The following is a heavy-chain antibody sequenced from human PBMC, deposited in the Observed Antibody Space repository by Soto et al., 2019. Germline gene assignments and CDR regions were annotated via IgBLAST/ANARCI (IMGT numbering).Heavy chain of an antibody. V-gene: IGHV4-39*01. CDR1: GGSISSSSYY. D-gene: IGHD3-16*01. CDR2: IYYSGST. Sequence: SETLSLTCTVSGGSISSSSYYWGWIRQPPGKGLEWIGSIYYSGSTYYNPSLKSRVTISVDTSKNQFSLKLSSVTAADTAVYYCASGAGGGYSFDYWGQGTLVTVSS. CDR3: ASGAGGGYSFDY. J-gene: IGHJ4*02.